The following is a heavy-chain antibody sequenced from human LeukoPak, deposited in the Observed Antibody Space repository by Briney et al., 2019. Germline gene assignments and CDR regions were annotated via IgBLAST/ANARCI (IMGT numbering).Heavy chain of an antibody. CDR3: AREPHAYCGGDCYSQVENAFDI. J-gene: IGHJ3*02. V-gene: IGHV4-39*07. Sequence: SETLSLTCTVSGVSISGSNYYWGWIRQPPGKGLEWIGSIYYSGSTYYNPSLKSRVTISVDTSKNQFSLKLSSVTAADTAVYYCAREPHAYCGGDCYSQVENAFDIWGQGTMVTVSS. CDR2: IYYSGST. D-gene: IGHD2-21*02. CDR1: GVSISGSNYY.